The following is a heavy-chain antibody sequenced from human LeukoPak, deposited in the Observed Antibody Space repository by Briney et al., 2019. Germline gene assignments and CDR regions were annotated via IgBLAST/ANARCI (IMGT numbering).Heavy chain of an antibody. J-gene: IGHJ6*03. Sequence: SETLSLTCTVSGGSISSYYWSWIRQPPGKGLEWIGYIYYSGSTNYNPSLKSRVTISVDTSKNQFSLKLSSVTAADTAVYYCARVGVAVAGTNPAYYYYYYYMDVWGKGTTVTVSS. CDR3: ARVGVAVAGTNPAYYYYYYYMDV. V-gene: IGHV4-59*01. D-gene: IGHD6-19*01. CDR2: IYYSGST. CDR1: GGSISSYY.